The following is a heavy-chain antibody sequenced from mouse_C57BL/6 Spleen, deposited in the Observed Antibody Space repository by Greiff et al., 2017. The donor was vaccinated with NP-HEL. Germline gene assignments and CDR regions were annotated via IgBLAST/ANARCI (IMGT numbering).Heavy chain of an antibody. J-gene: IGHJ2*01. Sequence: QVQLQQSGAELVMPGASVKLSCKASGYTFTSYWMHWVKQRPGQGLEWIGEIDPSDSYTNDNQKFKGKSTLTVDKSSSTAYMQLSSLTSEDSAVYYCARFSFDYWGQGTTLTVSS. V-gene: IGHV1-69*01. CDR2: IDPSDSYT. CDR3: ARFSFDY. CDR1: GYTFTSYW.